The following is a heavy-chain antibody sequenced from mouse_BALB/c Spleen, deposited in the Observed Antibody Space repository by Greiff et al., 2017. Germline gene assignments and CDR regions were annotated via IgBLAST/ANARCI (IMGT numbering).Heavy chain of an antibody. CDR3: TRDDGYFDY. V-gene: IGHV5-6-4*01. J-gene: IGHJ2*01. CDR2: ISSGGSYT. CDR1: GFTFSSYT. Sequence: EVLGVESGGGLVKPGGSLKLSCAASGFTFSSYTMSWVRQTPEKRLEWVATISSGGSYTYYPDSVKGRFTISRDNAKNTLYLQMSSLKSEDTAMYYCTRDDGYFDYWGQGTTLTVSS. D-gene: IGHD2-3*01.